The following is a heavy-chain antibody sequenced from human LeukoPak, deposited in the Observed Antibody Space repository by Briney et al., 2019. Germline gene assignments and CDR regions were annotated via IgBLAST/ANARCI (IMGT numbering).Heavy chain of an antibody. D-gene: IGHD3-9*01. CDR1: GFTFSSYA. V-gene: IGHV3-64D*06. CDR3: VKDLGYYDILTGYYRSGDYYYGMDV. CDR2: ISSNGGST. J-gene: IGHJ6*04. Sequence: PGGSLRLSCSASGFTFSSYAMHWVRQAPGKGLEYVSAISSNGGSTYYADSVKGRFTISRGNSKNTLYIQMSSLRAEDTAVYYCVKDLGYYDILTGYYRSGDYYYGMDVWGKGTTVTVSS.